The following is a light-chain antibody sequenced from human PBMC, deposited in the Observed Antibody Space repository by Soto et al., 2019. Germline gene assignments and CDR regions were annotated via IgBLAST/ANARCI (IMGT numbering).Light chain of an antibody. Sequence: DIQMTQSPSSLSASVGDRVTLTCRASHTIATYLNWYQQKAGKVPEVLIYGASTLQVGDPSRFNGSGYGTDFTLTINNVQPEDFATYYCQQFYYYAHTFGQGTKLEVK. J-gene: IGKJ2*01. CDR2: GAS. V-gene: IGKV1-39*01. CDR3: QQFYYYAHT. CDR1: HTIATY.